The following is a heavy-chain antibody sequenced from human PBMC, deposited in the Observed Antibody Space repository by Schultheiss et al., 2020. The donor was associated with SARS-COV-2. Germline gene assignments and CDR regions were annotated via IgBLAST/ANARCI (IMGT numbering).Heavy chain of an antibody. CDR2: ISYSGTT. J-gene: IGHJ1*01. D-gene: IGHD3-22*01. V-gene: IGHV4-61*01. CDR1: GGSVSSGSYY. Sequence: SQTLSLTCTVSGGSVSSGSYYWSWIRQPPGKGLEWIGYISYSGTTNFNPSLKSRVTISVDTSKNQFSLRLSSVTAADTAVYYCARGYYDTSGHYFKSAEYFQHWGQGTLVTVAS. CDR3: ARGYYDTSGHYFKSAEYFQH.